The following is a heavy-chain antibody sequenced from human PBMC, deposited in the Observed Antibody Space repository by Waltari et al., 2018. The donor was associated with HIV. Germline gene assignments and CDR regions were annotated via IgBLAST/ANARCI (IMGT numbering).Heavy chain of an antibody. CDR3: ARRDSSSWYGGAGYYGMDV. V-gene: IGHV1-8*01. Sequence: QVQLVQSGAEVKKPGASVKVSCKASGYTFTSYDINWVRQATGQGLEWMGWMNPRRGNTGYAQKFQGRVTMTRNTSISTAYMELSSLRSEDTAVYYCARRDSSSWYGGAGYYGMDVWGQGTTVTVSS. J-gene: IGHJ6*02. D-gene: IGHD6-13*01. CDR2: MNPRRGNT. CDR1: GYTFTSYD.